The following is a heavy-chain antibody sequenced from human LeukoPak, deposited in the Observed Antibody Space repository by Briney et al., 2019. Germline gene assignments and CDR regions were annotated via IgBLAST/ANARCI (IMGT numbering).Heavy chain of an antibody. CDR1: GFTFSSYA. CDR3: ARDEKAYFDY. J-gene: IGHJ4*02. Sequence: PGRSLRLSCAASGFTFSSYAMHWVRQAPGKGLEWVAVISYDGSNKYYADSVKGRFTISRDNSKNTLYLQMNSLRAEDTAVYYCARDEKAYFDYWGQGTLVTVSS. CDR2: ISYDGSNK. V-gene: IGHV3-30-3*01.